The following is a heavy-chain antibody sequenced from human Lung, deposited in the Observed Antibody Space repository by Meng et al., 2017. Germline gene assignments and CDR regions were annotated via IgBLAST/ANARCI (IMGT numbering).Heavy chain of an antibody. J-gene: IGHJ4*02. CDR3: ARGPTTMAHDFDY. D-gene: IGHD4-11*01. Sequence: VRPQEWGAGLLKASETLSLTCVVSGGSFSDYYWSWIRQPPGKGLEWIGEINHSGSTNYNPSLESRATISVDTSQNNLSLKLSSVTAADSAVYYCARGPTTMAHDFDYWGQGTLVTVAS. CDR2: INHSGST. V-gene: IGHV4-34*01. CDR1: GGSFSDYY.